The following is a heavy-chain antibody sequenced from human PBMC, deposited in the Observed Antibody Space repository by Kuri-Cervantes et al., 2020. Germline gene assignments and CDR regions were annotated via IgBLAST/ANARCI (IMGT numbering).Heavy chain of an antibody. J-gene: IGHJ4*02. CDR3: ARGKPGSGLAFDY. V-gene: IGHV4-34*01. Sequence: SETLSLTCAVYGGSFSGYYWSWIRQPPGKGLEWIGEINHSGSTNYNPSLKSRVTTSVDTSKNQFSLKLSSVTAADTAVYYCARGKPGSGLAFDYWGQGTLVTVSS. D-gene: IGHD6-19*01. CDR2: INHSGST. CDR1: GGSFSGYY.